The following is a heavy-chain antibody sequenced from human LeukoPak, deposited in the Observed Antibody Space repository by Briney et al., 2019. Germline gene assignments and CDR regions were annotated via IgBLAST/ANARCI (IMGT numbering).Heavy chain of an antibody. CDR3: ARISVLVGATNYAFDI. CDR1: GYTFTSYY. J-gene: IGHJ3*02. V-gene: IGHV1-46*01. D-gene: IGHD1-26*01. CDR2: INPIGIA. Sequence: ASVKVSCKASGYTFTSYYIHWVRQAPGQGLEWMGIINPIGIANYAQKFQGRVTITADKSTSTAYMELSSLRSEDTAVYYCARISVLVGATNYAFDIWGQGTMVTVSS.